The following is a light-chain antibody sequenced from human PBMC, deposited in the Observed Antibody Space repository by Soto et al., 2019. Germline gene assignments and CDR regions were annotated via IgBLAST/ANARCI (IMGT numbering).Light chain of an antibody. CDR3: SSYTSSSNPYV. J-gene: IGLJ1*01. Sequence: QSALTQPASVSGSPGQSITISCTGTSSDVGGYNYVSWYQQHPGKAPKLMIYEVSNRSSGVSNRFSGSKSGNTASLTISGLQAEDEADYYCSSYTSSSNPYVFGTGTKLTVL. CDR1: SSDVGGYNY. V-gene: IGLV2-14*01. CDR2: EVS.